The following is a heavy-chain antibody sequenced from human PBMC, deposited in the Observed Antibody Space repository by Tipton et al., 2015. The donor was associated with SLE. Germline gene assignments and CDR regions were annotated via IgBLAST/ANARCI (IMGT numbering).Heavy chain of an antibody. Sequence: TLSLTCTVSGGSISSGGYYWSWIRPHPGKGLEWIGYIYYSGSTYYNPSLKSRVTISVDTSKNQFSLKLSSVTAADTAVYYCAREITSAGTGWFDPWGQGTLVTVSS. D-gene: IGHD6-13*01. CDR2: IYYSGST. CDR3: AREITSAGTGWFDP. V-gene: IGHV4-31*03. J-gene: IGHJ5*02. CDR1: GGSISSGGYY.